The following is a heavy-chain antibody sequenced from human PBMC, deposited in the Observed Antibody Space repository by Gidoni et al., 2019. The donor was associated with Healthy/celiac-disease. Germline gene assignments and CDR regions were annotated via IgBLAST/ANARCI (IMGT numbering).Heavy chain of an antibody. J-gene: IGHJ4*02. CDR3: AHSRTYYDILTGYYFDY. Sequence: QITLKESGPTLVKPTQTLTLTCTFSGFSLSTSGVGVGWIRQPPGEALEWLALIYWDDDKRYSPSLKSRLTITQDTSKNQVVLTMTNMDPVDTATYYCAHSRTYYDILTGYYFDYWGQGTLVTVSS. V-gene: IGHV2-5*02. CDR1: GFSLSTSGVG. CDR2: IYWDDDK. D-gene: IGHD3-9*01.